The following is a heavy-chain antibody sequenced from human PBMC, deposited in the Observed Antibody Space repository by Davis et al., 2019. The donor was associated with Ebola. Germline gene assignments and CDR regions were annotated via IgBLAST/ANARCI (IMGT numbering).Heavy chain of an antibody. CDR3: ASRGFPKAFDI. J-gene: IGHJ3*02. CDR2: MNQDGSTK. V-gene: IGHV3-7*03. CDR1: GFTFSRNW. Sequence: GESLKISCAASGFTFSRNWMSWVRQAPGKGLEWVANMNQDGSTKHYAGSVEGRFTISRDNAKTSLYLQMNILRAEDTAVYYCASRGFPKAFDIWGQGTMVTVSS.